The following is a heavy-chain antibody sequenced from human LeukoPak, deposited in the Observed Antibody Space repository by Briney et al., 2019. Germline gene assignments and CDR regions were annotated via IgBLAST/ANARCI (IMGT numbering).Heavy chain of an antibody. J-gene: IGHJ4*02. CDR2: IRYDGSNK. Sequence: GGSLRLSCAASGFTFSSYGMHWVRQAPGKGLEWVAFIRYDGSNKYYADSVKGRFTISRDNSKNTLYLQMNSLRAEDTAVYYCAREMATTWGFDYWGQGTLVTVSS. CDR1: GFTFSSYG. V-gene: IGHV3-30*02. D-gene: IGHD5-24*01. CDR3: AREMATTWGFDY.